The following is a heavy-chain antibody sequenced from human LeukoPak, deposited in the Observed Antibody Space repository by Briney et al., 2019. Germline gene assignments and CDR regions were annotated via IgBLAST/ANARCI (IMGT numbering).Heavy chain of an antibody. V-gene: IGHV4-59*01. Sequence: SETLSLTCTVSGASISNYYWSWIRHPPGKGLEWIGHIYYGGSTACNPSLKSRVTMSVDTSANQLSLKLKSVTAADTAVYYCAREGKSYSSTWFDPWGQGTLVTVPS. CDR2: IYYGGST. CDR3: AREGKSYSSTWFDP. CDR1: GASISNYY. D-gene: IGHD6-13*01. J-gene: IGHJ5*02.